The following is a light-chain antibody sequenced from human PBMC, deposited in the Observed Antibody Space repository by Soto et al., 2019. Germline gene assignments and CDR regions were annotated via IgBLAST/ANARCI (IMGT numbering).Light chain of an antibody. CDR1: QGVSSY. CDR3: QQRSNWPLT. V-gene: IGKV3D-11*01. CDR2: DAS. Sequence: EVVLTQSPAXLSLSAGXXXCXRRXASQGVSSYLAWYQQKPGQAPRLLIYDASNRATGIPARFSGSGSGTDFTLTISSLEPEDFAVYYCQQRSNWPLTFGGGTKVDIK. J-gene: IGKJ4*01.